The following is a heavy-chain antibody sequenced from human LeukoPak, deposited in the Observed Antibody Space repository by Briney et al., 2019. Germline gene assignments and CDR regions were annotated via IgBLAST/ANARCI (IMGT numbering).Heavy chain of an antibody. V-gene: IGHV5-51*01. J-gene: IGHJ4*02. CDR1: GYSFTNYW. D-gene: IGHD2-21*01. Sequence: GESLKISCKGSGYSFTNYWIAWVRQMPGKGLEWMGIIYPGDSDIRYSPSFQGQVTISADNSISTAYLQWSSLEASDTAMYYCARTHTYRSDYWGQGTLVTVSS. CDR3: ARTHTYRSDY. CDR2: IYPGDSDI.